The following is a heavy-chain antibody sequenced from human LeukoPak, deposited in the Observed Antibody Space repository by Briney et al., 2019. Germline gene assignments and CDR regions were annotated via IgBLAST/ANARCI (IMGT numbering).Heavy chain of an antibody. CDR1: GFTVSSNY. Sequence: GGSLRLSCAASGFTVSSNYMSWVRQAPGKGLEWVAFIRYDGSNKYYADSVKGRFTISRDNSKNTLYLQMNSLRAEDTAVYYCAKESGRFLEWLPQSYYFDYWGQGTLVTVSS. V-gene: IGHV3-30*02. D-gene: IGHD3-3*01. CDR2: IRYDGSNK. J-gene: IGHJ4*02. CDR3: AKESGRFLEWLPQSYYFDY.